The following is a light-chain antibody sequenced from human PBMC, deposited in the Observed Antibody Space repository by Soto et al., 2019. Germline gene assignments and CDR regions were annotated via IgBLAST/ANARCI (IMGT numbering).Light chain of an antibody. J-gene: IGLJ1*01. CDR1: SSNIGAGYD. CDR2: GNS. Sequence: QAVVTQPPSVSGAPGQRVTISCTGSSSNIGAGYDVHWYQQLPGTAPKLLIYGNSNRPSGVPDRFSGSKSGTSASLAITGLQAEDAADYYCQSYDSSLSGLVFGTGTKVTVL. CDR3: QSYDSSLSGLV. V-gene: IGLV1-40*01.